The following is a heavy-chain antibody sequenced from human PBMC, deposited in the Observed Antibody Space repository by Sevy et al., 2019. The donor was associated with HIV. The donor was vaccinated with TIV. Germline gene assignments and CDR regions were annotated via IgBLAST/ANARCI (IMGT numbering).Heavy chain of an antibody. CDR2: IKSKTDGATR. D-gene: IGHD3-3*01. Sequence: GGSLRLSCVASGFTFSKAWMSWVRQAPGKGLEWVGRIKSKTDGATRDLAAPVKGRIIISRNDSKNTLYLQISNLKIEDTGVYFCAAGVRASDFDYWGQGTLVTVSS. J-gene: IGHJ4*02. CDR1: GFTFSKAW. V-gene: IGHV3-15*01. CDR3: AAGVRASDFDY.